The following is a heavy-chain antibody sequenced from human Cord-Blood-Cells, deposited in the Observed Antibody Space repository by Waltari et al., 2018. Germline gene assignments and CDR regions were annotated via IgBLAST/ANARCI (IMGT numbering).Heavy chain of an antibody. CDR2: IIPIFGTA. V-gene: IGHV1-69*12. CDR1: GGTFSSYA. D-gene: IGHD3-22*01. Sequence: QVQLVQSGAEVKKPGSSVKVSCKASGGTFSSYATSWVRQATAQGLEWMGGIIPIFGTANYAQKFQGRVTITADESTSTAYMELSSLRSEDTAVYYCARDRDYYDSSGYYYFDYWGQGTLVTVSS. CDR3: ARDRDYYDSSGYYYFDY. J-gene: IGHJ4*02.